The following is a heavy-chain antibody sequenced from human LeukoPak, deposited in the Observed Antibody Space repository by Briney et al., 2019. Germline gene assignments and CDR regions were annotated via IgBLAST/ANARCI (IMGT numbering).Heavy chain of an antibody. V-gene: IGHV3-33*01. Sequence: GGSLRLSCAASGFTFSKYAMHWVRQTPGKGLERVAAIWNDGSDENYADSVKGRFTISSDNSKSTLYLQMNSLRAEDSAVYYCAFEIGRSQGAFDIWGQGTMITVSS. CDR2: IWNDGSDE. D-gene: IGHD1-26*01. CDR3: AFEIGRSQGAFDI. CDR1: GFTFSKYA. J-gene: IGHJ3*02.